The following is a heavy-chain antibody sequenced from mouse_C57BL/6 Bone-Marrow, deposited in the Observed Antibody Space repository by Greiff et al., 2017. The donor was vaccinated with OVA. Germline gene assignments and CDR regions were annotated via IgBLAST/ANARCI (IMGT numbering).Heavy chain of an antibody. D-gene: IGHD1-1*01. V-gene: IGHV5-6*01. CDR1: GFTFSSYG. CDR3: ARSLLLRYPYWYFDV. Sequence: EGMLVESGGDLVKPGGSLKLSCAASGFTFSSYGMSWVRQTPDKRLEWVATISSGGSYTYYPDSVKGRFTISRDNAKNTLYLQMSSLKSEDTAMYYCARSLLLRYPYWYFDVWGTGTTVTVSS. J-gene: IGHJ1*03. CDR2: ISSGGSYT.